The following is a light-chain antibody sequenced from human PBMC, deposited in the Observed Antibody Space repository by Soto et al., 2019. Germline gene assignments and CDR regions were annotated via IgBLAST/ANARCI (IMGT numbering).Light chain of an antibody. V-gene: IGKV3-11*01. CDR1: QSVSSY. CDR3: QQRSNWPLT. CDR2: GAS. J-gene: IGKJ4*01. Sequence: EIVLTQSPATLSLSPGERATLSCRASQSVSSYLAWYQQKPGQAPRLLIYGASNRATGIPDRFSGSGSGTDFTLTISSLEPEDFAVYYCQQRSNWPLTFGGGTNVDIK.